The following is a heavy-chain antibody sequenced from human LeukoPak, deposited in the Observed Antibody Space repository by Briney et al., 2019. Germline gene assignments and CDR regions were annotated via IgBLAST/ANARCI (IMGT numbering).Heavy chain of an antibody. J-gene: IGHJ4*02. Sequence: GGSLRLSCAASGFTLSDYSMNWVRQAPGKGLEWVSSVSSSSNYIYYADSVKGRFTISRDNAKNSLYLQMNSLRAEDTAVYYCARAAAMVTGSDYWGQGTLVTVSS. D-gene: IGHD5-18*01. CDR3: ARAAAMVTGSDY. CDR1: GFTLSDYS. V-gene: IGHV3-21*01. CDR2: VSSSSNYI.